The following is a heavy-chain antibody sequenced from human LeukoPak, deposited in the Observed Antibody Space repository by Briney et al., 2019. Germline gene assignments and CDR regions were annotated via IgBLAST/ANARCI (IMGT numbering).Heavy chain of an antibody. CDR1: GYIFTDYY. CDR3: ARARYCYTTSCPLDY. Sequence: ASVKVSCKASGYIFTDYYIHWVRQAPGQGHEWMGRINPNSGGTNFAQKFQARVTMTSDTSISTAYMEVSGLESDDTAVYYCARARYCYTTSCPLDYWAREPWSPSPQ. V-gene: IGHV1-2*06. D-gene: IGHD2-2*01. J-gene: IGHJ4*02. CDR2: INPNSGGT.